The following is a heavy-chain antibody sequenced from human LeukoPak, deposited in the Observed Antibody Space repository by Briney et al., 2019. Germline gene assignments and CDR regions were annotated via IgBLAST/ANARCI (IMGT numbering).Heavy chain of an antibody. CDR3: ERRGRHGHY. J-gene: IGHJ4*02. Sequence: GGSLRLSCAASGFTFSRYWMRWIRQVPGKGLVWVSRVNPDGSSTTYADSVKGRVTTSRDNANNTLYLQMNRWRVLGKALYLCERRGRHGHYWGQGLLVTVSS. CDR1: GFTFSRYW. D-gene: IGHD6-25*01. CDR2: VNPDGSST. V-gene: IGHV3-74*01.